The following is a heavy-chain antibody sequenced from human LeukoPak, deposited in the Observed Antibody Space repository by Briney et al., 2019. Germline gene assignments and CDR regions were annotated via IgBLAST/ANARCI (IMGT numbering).Heavy chain of an antibody. CDR1: GGSISISSYY. CDR3: ARRYYYDSSGYYYQ. CDR2: IYYSGST. J-gene: IGHJ4*02. V-gene: IGHV4-39*01. D-gene: IGHD3-22*01. Sequence: SETLSLTCTVSGGSISISSYYWGWIRQPPGKGLEWIGSIYYSGSTYYNPSLKSRVTISVDTSRNQFSLKLSSVTAADTAVYYCARRYYYDSSGYYYQWGQGTLVTVSS.